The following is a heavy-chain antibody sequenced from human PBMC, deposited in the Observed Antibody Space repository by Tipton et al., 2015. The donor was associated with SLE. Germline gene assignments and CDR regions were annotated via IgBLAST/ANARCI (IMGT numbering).Heavy chain of an antibody. Sequence: TLSLTCAVYGESFSGYYWSWIRQPPGKGLEWIGEINHSGSTYYNPSLRSRVTILKDTSKSQFSLKLNSVTAADTAVYYCARIPTYSDYDRPMIDNAFDIWGQGTMVTVSS. D-gene: IGHD5-12*01. J-gene: IGHJ3*02. CDR2: INHSGST. V-gene: IGHV4-34*01. CDR3: ARIPTYSDYDRPMIDNAFDI. CDR1: GESFSGYY.